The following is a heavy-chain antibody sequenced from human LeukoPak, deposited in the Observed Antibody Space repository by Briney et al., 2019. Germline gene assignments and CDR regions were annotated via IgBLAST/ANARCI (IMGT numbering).Heavy chain of an antibody. V-gene: IGHV4-59*01. CDR1: GGSISSYY. CDR3: ARTTVVTPVLFDI. Sequence: SETLSLTCTVSGGSISSYYWSWIRQPPGKGLEWIGYIYYSGSTNYNPSLKSRVTISVDTSKNQFSLKLSSVTAADTAVYYCARTTVVTPVLFDIWGQGTMVTVSS. CDR2: IYYSGST. D-gene: IGHD4-23*01. J-gene: IGHJ3*02.